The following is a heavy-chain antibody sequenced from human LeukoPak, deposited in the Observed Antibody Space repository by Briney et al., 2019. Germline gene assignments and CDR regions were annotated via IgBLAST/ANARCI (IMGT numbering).Heavy chain of an antibody. J-gene: IGHJ4*02. CDR3: ARDRRYSSGWYGIDY. V-gene: IGHV4-59*01. CDR1: GGSISGYY. D-gene: IGHD6-19*01. CDR2: IYYSGST. Sequence: SETLSLTCTVSGGSISGYYWNWIRQPPGKGLEWIGYIYYSGSTNYNPSLKSRVTISVDTSKNQFSLKLSSVAAAGTAVYYCARDRRYSSGWYGIDYWGQGTLVTVSP.